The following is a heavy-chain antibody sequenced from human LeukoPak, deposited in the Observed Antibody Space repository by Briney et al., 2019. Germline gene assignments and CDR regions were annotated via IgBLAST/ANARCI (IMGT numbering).Heavy chain of an antibody. Sequence: GESLTLSCAASGFHLSSYEMNWLPQAPGKGLEWGSYISSSGSTIYYEDSVKGRFTISRDNAKNSLYLQMNSLRAEDTAVYYCASAYSSSWLGDAFDIWGQGTMVTVSS. CDR1: GFHLSSYE. J-gene: IGHJ3*02. D-gene: IGHD6-13*01. CDR2: ISSSGSTI. CDR3: ASAYSSSWLGDAFDI. V-gene: IGHV3-48*03.